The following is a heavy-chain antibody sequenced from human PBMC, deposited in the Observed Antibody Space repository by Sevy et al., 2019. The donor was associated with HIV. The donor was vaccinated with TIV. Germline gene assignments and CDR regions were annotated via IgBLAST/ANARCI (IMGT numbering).Heavy chain of an antibody. V-gene: IGHV1-2*02. CDR1: GYTFTDYY. CDR3: ATRVSPEPGRGVFQH. J-gene: IGHJ1*01. D-gene: IGHD1-1*01. CDR2: INPNSGDT. Sequence: ASVKVSCKASGYTFTDYYMHWVRQAPGQGLEWMGWINPNSGDTNYAQNFQGRVTMTRDTSISTAYMELSRLRSDDTALYYCATRVSPEPGRGVFQHWGQGALVTVSS.